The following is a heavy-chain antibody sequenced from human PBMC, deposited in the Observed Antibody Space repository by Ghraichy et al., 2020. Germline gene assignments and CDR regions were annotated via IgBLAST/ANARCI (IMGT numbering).Heavy chain of an antibody. Sequence: GGSLRLSCAASGFAFNSYTMHWVRQAPGKGLEWVAMISYDGTKKHHADSVKGRFTISRDNSENILYLQMNSLRLDDTAVYYCAREFTGNDFWGQGTLVTVSS. J-gene: IGHJ1*01. V-gene: IGHV3-30-3*01. D-gene: IGHD1-1*01. CDR2: ISYDGTKK. CDR1: GFAFNSYT. CDR3: AREFTGNDF.